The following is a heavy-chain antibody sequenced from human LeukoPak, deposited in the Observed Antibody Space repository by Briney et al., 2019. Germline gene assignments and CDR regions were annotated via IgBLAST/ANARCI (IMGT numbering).Heavy chain of an antibody. CDR2: IYYSGST. CDR3: ARGYGGPGCFDI. D-gene: IGHD4-23*01. Sequence: PSETLSLTCTVSGGXIRNYYCSWIRQSPGKELEWVGFIYYSGSTNYNPSLKSPVTISLDTSKNQFSLKLNLVTAADTAVYYCARGYGGPGCFDIWGQGTMVTVSS. CDR1: GGXIRNYY. V-gene: IGHV4-59*01. J-gene: IGHJ3*02.